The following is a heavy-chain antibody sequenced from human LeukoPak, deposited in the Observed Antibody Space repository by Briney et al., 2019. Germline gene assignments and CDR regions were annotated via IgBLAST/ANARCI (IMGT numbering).Heavy chain of an antibody. CDR2: ISASGGSS. CDR3: ASDKDTNGWFQYHFDH. CDR1: GFTFSSYA. V-gene: IGHV3-23*01. D-gene: IGHD2-8*01. Sequence: GGSLRLSCAASGFTFSSYAINWVRQTPGKGLEWGSGISASGGSSYYADSVKGRFTISRDNSKNTLYLQMDSLRAEDTAVYYCASDKDTNGWFQYHFDHWGQGTLCTVSS. J-gene: IGHJ4*02.